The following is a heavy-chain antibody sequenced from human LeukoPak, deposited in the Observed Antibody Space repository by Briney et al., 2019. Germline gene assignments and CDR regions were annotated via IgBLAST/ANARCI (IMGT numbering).Heavy chain of an antibody. CDR2: IKQDGSEK. CDR3: VYGDYYYSYFDY. V-gene: IGHV3-7*01. D-gene: IGHD4-17*01. J-gene: IGHJ4*02. CDR1: GFTFSSYW. Sequence: GGSLRLSCAASGFTFSSYWRSWVRQAPGKGLEWVANIKQDGSEKYYVDSVKGRFTISRDNAKNSLYLQMNSLRAEDTAVYYCVYGDYYYSYFDYWGQGTLVTVSS.